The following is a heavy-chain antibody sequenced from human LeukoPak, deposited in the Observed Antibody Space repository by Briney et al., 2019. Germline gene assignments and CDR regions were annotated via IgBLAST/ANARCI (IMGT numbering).Heavy chain of an antibody. CDR2: LSGSEITT. D-gene: IGHD6-19*01. Sequence: TGGSQRLSCAASGFTFSNSAMSWVRQAPGKGLEWVSTLSGSEITTYYADSVKGRFTISRDNSKNTLYLQMNTLRAEDSAFYCAKGIYSSGWSYFDYWGHGTLVTVSS. J-gene: IGHJ4*01. CDR1: GFTFSNSA. CDR3: AKGIYSSGWSYFDY. V-gene: IGHV3-23*01.